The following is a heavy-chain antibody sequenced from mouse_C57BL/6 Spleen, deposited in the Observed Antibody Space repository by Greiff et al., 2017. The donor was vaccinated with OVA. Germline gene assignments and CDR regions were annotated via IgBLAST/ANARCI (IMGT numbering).Heavy chain of an antibody. Sequence: VQLQQPGAELVKPGASVKLSCKASGYTFTSYWMHWVKQRPGQGLEWIGMIHPNSGSTNYNEKFKSKATLTVDKSSSTAYMQLSSLTSEDSAVYYCARITTVVATDWWGQGTLVTVSA. CDR1: GYTFTSYW. V-gene: IGHV1-64*01. CDR2: IHPNSGST. CDR3: ARITTVVATDW. J-gene: IGHJ3*02. D-gene: IGHD1-1*01.